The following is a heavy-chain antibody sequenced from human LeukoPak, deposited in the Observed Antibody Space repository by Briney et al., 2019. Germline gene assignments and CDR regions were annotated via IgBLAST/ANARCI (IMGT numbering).Heavy chain of an antibody. V-gene: IGHV3-30*18. CDR3: AKDSDDGMDV. Sequence: PGRSLRLSCAASGFTFSSYGMHWVRPAPGKGLEWVAVISYDGSNKYYADSVKGRFTISRDNSKNTLYLQMNSLRAEDTAVYYCAKDSDDGMDVWGRGTTVTVSS. CDR1: GFTFSSYG. J-gene: IGHJ6*02. D-gene: IGHD3-10*01. CDR2: ISYDGSNK.